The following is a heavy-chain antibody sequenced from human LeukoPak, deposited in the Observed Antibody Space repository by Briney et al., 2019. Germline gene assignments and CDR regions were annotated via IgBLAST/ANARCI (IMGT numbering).Heavy chain of an antibody. CDR2: LSYDGSNK. V-gene: IGHV3-30-3*01. Sequence: PGRSLRLSCAASGFTFSSYAMHWVRQAPGKGLEWVAVLSYDGSNKYYADSVKGRFTISRDNSKNTLYLQMNSLRAEDTAVYYCARDGGSGFDPWGQGTLVTVSS. J-gene: IGHJ5*02. D-gene: IGHD3-10*01. CDR1: GFTFSSYA. CDR3: ARDGGSGFDP.